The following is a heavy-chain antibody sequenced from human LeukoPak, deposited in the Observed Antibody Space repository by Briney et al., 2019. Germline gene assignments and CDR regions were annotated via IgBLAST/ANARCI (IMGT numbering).Heavy chain of an antibody. CDR2: IIPILGIA. D-gene: IGHD6-13*01. J-gene: IGHJ4*02. V-gene: IGHV1-69*04. CDR1: GGTFSSYA. Sequence: ASVKVSCKASGGTFSSYAISCVRQAPGQGLEWMGRIIPILGIANYAQKFQGRVTITADKSTSTAYMELSSLRSEAPAVYYCARETYSSPYYFDYWGQGTLVTVSS. CDR3: ARETYSSPYYFDY.